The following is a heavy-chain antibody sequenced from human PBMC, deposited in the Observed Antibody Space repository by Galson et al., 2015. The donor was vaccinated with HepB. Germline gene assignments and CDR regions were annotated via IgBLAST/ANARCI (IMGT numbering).Heavy chain of an antibody. V-gene: IGHV3-30*04. J-gene: IGHJ5*02. CDR1: GFTFSSYA. Sequence: SLRLSCAASGFTFSSYAMHWVRQAPGKGLEWVAVISYDGSNKYYADSVKGRFTISRGNSKNTLYLQMNSLRAEDTAVYCCARDRRRIAAAGTSDWFDPWGQGTLVTVSS. CDR3: ARDRRRIAAAGTSDWFDP. D-gene: IGHD6-13*01. CDR2: ISYDGSNK.